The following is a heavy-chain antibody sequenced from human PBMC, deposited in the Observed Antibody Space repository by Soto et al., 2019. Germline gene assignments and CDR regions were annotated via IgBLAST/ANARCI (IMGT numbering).Heavy chain of an antibody. V-gene: IGHV3-7*01. CDR2: IKQDGSEK. CDR3: ARVVTPKDTAMVFYYYYYMDV. Sequence: GGSLRLSCAASGFTFSSYWMSWVRQAPGKGLEWVANIKQDGSEKYYVDSVKGRFTISRDNAKNSLYLQMNSLRAEDTAVYYCARVVTPKDTAMVFYYYYYMDVWGKGTTVTVSS. CDR1: GFTFSSYW. J-gene: IGHJ6*03. D-gene: IGHD5-18*01.